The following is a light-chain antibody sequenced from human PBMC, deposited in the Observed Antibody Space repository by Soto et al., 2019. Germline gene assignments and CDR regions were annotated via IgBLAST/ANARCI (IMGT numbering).Light chain of an antibody. CDR3: AAWDGSLNNVL. V-gene: IGLV1-44*01. Sequence: QLVLTQPPSASGTPGQRVTISCSGSGSSIGTNTVNWYRQLPRTAPKLLIYGNNQRPSGVPDRFSGSKSGTSASLAISGLQSEDEAEYYCAAWDGSLNNVLFGGGTKLTVL. CDR2: GNN. CDR1: GSSIGTNT. J-gene: IGLJ2*01.